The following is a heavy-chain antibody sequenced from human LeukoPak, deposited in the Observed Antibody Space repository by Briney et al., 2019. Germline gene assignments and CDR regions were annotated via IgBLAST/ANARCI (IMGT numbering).Heavy chain of an antibody. Sequence: GGSLRLSCAASGFTFSDYYMSWIRQAPGKGLEWVSCISSSGSSTDYADSVKGRFTISRDNSKNTLYLQMNSLRAEDTAVYYCARASGSIAAADSDAFDIWGQGTMVTVSS. CDR1: GFTFSDYY. CDR2: ISSSGSST. J-gene: IGHJ3*02. V-gene: IGHV3-11*04. D-gene: IGHD6-13*01. CDR3: ARASGSIAAADSDAFDI.